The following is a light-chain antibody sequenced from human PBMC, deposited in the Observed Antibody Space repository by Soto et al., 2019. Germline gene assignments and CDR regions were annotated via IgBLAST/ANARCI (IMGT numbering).Light chain of an antibody. CDR2: GNS. V-gene: IGLV1-40*01. J-gene: IGLJ3*02. CDR3: QPYDSSLSGSV. CDR1: SSNIGAGYD. Sequence: QSVLTQPPSVSGAPGQRVTISCTGSSSNIGAGYDVHWYQQLPGTAPKLLIYGNSNRPSGVPDRFSGSKSGTSASLAITGLKAEDEADYYCQPYDSSLSGSVFGGGTKLTVL.